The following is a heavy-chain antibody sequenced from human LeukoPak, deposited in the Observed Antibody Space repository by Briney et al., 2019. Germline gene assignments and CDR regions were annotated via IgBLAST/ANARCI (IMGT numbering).Heavy chain of an antibody. CDR2: ISYDGSNK. J-gene: IGHJ4*02. CDR3: ARAEMATGTGTTFDY. Sequence: GRSLRLSCAASGSTFSSYAMHWVRQAPGKGLEWVAVISYDGSNKYYADSVKGRFTISRDNSKNTLYLQMNSLRAEDTAVYYCARAEMATGTGTTFDYWGQGTLVTVSS. V-gene: IGHV3-30*04. D-gene: IGHD5-24*01. CDR1: GSTFSSYA.